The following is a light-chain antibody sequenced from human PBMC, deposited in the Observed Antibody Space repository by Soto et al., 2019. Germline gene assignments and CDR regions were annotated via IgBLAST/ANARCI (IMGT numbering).Light chain of an antibody. CDR1: SNDVGGYNY. CDR2: EVS. J-gene: IGLJ2*01. Sequence: QSALTQPASVSGSPGQSITISCTGTSNDVGGYNYVSWYQKHPGKAPKLMVYEVSHRPSGVSNRYSGSKSGNTASLAISGLQAEDEADYYFSSYTTISIQVFRGGTKLTVL. V-gene: IGLV2-14*01. CDR3: SSYTTISIQV.